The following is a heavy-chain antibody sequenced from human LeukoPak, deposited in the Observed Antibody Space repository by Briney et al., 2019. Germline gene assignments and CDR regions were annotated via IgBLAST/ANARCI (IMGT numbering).Heavy chain of an antibody. J-gene: IGHJ1*01. Sequence: SETLSLTCTVSGGSISSYYWSWIRQPPGNRLEWIGYIYYSGSTNYNPSLKSRVTISVDTSKNQFSLKLSSVTAADTAVYYCARLSPGYSSSRRYFQHWGQGTLVTVSS. V-gene: IGHV4-59*01. CDR3: ARLSPGYSSSRRYFQH. CDR2: IYYSGST. D-gene: IGHD6-13*01. CDR1: GGSISSYY.